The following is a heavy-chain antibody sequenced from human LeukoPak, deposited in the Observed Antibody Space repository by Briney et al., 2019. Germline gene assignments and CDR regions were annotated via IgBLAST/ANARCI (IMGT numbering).Heavy chain of an antibody. CDR1: GFTFDDYT. CDR3: AKDRRRLELGWFDP. J-gene: IGHJ5*02. V-gene: IGHV3-43*01. Sequence: PGGSLRLSCAASGFTFDDYTMHWVRRAPGKGLEWVSLISWDGGSTYYADSVKGRFTISRDNSKNSLYLQMNSLRTEDTALYYCAKDRRRLELGWFDPWGQGTLVTVSS. CDR2: ISWDGGST. D-gene: IGHD1-7*01.